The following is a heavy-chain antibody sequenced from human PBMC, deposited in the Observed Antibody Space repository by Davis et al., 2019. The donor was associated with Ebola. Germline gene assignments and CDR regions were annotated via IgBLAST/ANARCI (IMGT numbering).Heavy chain of an antibody. CDR2: IIPILGIA. D-gene: IGHD6-19*01. J-gene: IGHJ4*02. CDR1: GGTFSSYT. Sequence: AASVKVSCKASGGTFSSYTISWVRQAPGQGLEWMGRIIPILGIANYAQRFQGRVTITTDTSASTVYLDLTSLRSDDTAVFYCARASFGYNSGWYADYWGPGSLVTVSS. V-gene: IGHV1-69*02. CDR3: ARASFGYNSGWYADY.